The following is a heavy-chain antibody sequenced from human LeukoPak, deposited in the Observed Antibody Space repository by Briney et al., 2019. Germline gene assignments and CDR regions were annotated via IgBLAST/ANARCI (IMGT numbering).Heavy chain of an antibody. CDR1: GYTFTGYY. CDR2: INPNSGGT. V-gene: IGHV1-2*04. Sequence: ASVKVSCKASGYTFTGYYTHWVRQAPGQGLEWMGWINPNSGGTNYAQKFQGWVTMTRDTSISTAYMELSRLRSDDTAVYYCARENARYSYGYPGWFDPWGQGTLVTVSS. CDR3: ARENARYSYGYPGWFDP. D-gene: IGHD5-18*01. J-gene: IGHJ5*02.